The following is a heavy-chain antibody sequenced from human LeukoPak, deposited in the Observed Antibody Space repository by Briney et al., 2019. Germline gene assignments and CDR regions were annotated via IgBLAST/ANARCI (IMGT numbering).Heavy chain of an antibody. CDR3: ARGAAGNYYYYYMDV. D-gene: IGHD6-13*01. Sequence: ASVKVSCKASGYTFTGYYMHWVRQAPGQGLEWMGWMNPNSGNTGYAQKFQGRVTMTRNTSISTAHMELSSLRSEDTAVYYCARGAAGNYYYYYMDVWGKGTTVTVSS. CDR1: GYTFTGYY. J-gene: IGHJ6*03. V-gene: IGHV1-8*02. CDR2: MNPNSGNT.